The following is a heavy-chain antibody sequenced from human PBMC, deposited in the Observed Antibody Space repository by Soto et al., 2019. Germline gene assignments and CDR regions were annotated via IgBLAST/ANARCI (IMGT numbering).Heavy chain of an antibody. Sequence: EVHLVESGGGLVQPGGSLRLSCAASRLSFSDSWMSWVRQTPGKGLEWVASLKGDGREVYYADSVKGRFTISRDNAKNSLYLQVDSLRGEDTAVYYCTRLATWRSYSNFWGRGTQVTVSS. CDR1: RLSFSDSW. J-gene: IGHJ4*02. CDR3: TRLATWRSYSNF. CDR2: LKGDGREV. V-gene: IGHV3-7*01. D-gene: IGHD2-15*01.